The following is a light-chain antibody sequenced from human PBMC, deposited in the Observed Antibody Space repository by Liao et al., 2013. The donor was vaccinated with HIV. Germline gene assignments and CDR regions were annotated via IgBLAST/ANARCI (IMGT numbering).Light chain of an antibody. CDR1: NIGSKS. Sequence: SYELTQPPSVSVAPGKTARITCGGKNIGSKSVHWYQQRPGQAPLLVMYYDSDRPSGIPERFSGSNSGNTATLTISGTQAMDEADYYCQAWDSSTVVFGGGTKLTVL. J-gene: IGLJ2*01. CDR2: YDS. V-gene: IGLV3-21*01. CDR3: QAWDSSTVV.